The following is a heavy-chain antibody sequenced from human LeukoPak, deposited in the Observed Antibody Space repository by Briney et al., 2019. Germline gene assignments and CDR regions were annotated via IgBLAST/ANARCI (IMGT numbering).Heavy chain of an antibody. J-gene: IGHJ4*02. V-gene: IGHV4-59*01. CDR1: GGSISSYY. CDR3: ARGIRTMGASFDY. CDR2: IYYSGST. D-gene: IGHD1-26*01. Sequence: SETLSLTCTVSGGSISSYYWSWIRQPPGKGLEWIGYIYYSGSTNYNPPLKSRVTISVDTSKNQFSLKLSSVTAADTAVYYCARGIRTMGASFDYWGQGTLVTVSS.